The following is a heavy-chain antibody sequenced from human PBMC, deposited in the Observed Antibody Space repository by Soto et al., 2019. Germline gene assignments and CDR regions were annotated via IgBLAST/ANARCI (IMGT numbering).Heavy chain of an antibody. CDR2: IYPGDSDT. CDR1: GYSFTSYW. CDR3: ARRGGQWPQYYYYGMDV. J-gene: IGHJ6*02. D-gene: IGHD6-19*01. V-gene: IGHV5-51*01. Sequence: PGESLKISCTGSGYSFTSYWIGWVRQMPGKGLEWMGIIYPGDSDTRYSPSFQGQVTTSADKSISTAYLQWSSLKASDTAMYYCARRGGQWPQYYYYGMDVWGQGTTVTVSS.